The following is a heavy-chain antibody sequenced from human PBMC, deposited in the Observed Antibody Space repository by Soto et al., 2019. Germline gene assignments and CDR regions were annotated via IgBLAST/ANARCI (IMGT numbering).Heavy chain of an antibody. J-gene: IGHJ6*02. V-gene: IGHV3-30*03. Sequence: QVQVVESGGGVVQPGRSLRLSCAASGFTFSTYGMHWVRQAPGQGLEWVAFISYNGGKIYYADSVKGRFTIARDSSRNTVFLQMNSLRAEDTAVYSCARDTFMVQSLFFCAYYYCGMDVWGLSTTVAVSS. CDR1: GFTFSTYG. D-gene: IGHD3-10*01. CDR3: ARDTFMVQSLFFCAYYYCGMDV. CDR2: ISYNGGKI.